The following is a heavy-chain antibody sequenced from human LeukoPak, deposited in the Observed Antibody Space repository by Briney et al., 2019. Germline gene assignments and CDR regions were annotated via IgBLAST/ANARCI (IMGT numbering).Heavy chain of an antibody. CDR1: GFTFSSYA. Sequence: GGSLRLSCAASGFTFSSYAMSWVRQAPGKGLEWVSAISSSSSYIYYADSVKGRFTISRDNAKNSLYLQMNSLRAEDTAVYYCARSLAPIDYWGQGTLVTVSS. V-gene: IGHV3-21*01. CDR2: ISSSSSYI. CDR3: ARSLAPIDY. D-gene: IGHD2-15*01. J-gene: IGHJ4*02.